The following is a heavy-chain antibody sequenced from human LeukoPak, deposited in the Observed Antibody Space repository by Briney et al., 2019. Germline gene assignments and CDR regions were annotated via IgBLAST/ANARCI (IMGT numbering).Heavy chain of an antibody. CDR2: IQYDGSNE. CDR1: RFTFSSHG. J-gene: IGHJ6*03. D-gene: IGHD2-8*01. CDR3: AKDRCSNGVGCYYYYMDV. Sequence: GGSLRLSCAASRFTFSSHGMHWVRQAPGKGLEWVAYIQYDGSNEQYADSVKGRFSISRDSSKNILYLQMNSLRAEDTAVYYCAKDRCSNGVGCYYYYMDVWGKGTTVTISS. V-gene: IGHV3-30*02.